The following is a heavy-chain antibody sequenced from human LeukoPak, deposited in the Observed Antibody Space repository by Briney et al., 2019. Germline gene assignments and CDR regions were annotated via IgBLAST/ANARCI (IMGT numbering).Heavy chain of an antibody. V-gene: IGHV4-59*01. J-gene: IGHJ4*02. CDR2: IYYSGST. CDR3: ARDLGGRIDY. Sequence: SETLSLTCTVSGGSISSYYRSWLRQPPGKGLEWVGYIYYSGSTNYNPSLKSRVTISVDTSKNQFSLKLSSVTAADTAVYYCARDLGGRIDYWGQGTLVTVSS. CDR1: GGSISSYY. D-gene: IGHD3-16*01.